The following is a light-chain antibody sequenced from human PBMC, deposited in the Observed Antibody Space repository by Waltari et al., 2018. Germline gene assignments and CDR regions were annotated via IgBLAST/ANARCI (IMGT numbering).Light chain of an antibody. Sequence: DIQMTQSPSTLSASVGDRLTITCRASQSISRWLAWYPQKPGKAPQLLISKPSSLESGVPSRFSGSGSGTECTLTISSLQPDDFATYYCQQYNSYPYTCGQGNKLEI. V-gene: IGKV1-5*03. CDR1: QSISRW. J-gene: IGKJ2*01. CDR2: KPS. CDR3: QQYNSYPYT.